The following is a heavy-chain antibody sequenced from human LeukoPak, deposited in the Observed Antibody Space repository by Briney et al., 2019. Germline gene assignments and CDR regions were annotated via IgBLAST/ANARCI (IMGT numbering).Heavy chain of an antibody. CDR1: GFTFSSYA. J-gene: IGHJ4*02. Sequence: GGSLRLSCAASGFTFSSYAMSWVRQAPGKGLEWVSAISGSGSTTYYADSVRGRFTISRDNSRDTLYLQMNSLRAEDTAVYYCASGGYCTGGICYPFVYWGQGTLVTVSS. V-gene: IGHV3-23*01. D-gene: IGHD2-15*01. CDR3: ASGGYCTGGICYPFVY. CDR2: ISGSGSTT.